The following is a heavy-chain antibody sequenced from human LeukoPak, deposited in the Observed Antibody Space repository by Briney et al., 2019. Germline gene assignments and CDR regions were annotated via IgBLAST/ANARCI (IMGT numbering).Heavy chain of an antibody. J-gene: IGHJ5*02. D-gene: IGHD3-16*01. V-gene: IGHV3-30*02. CDR3: AKGDKMLTWRRTYNRFDP. CDR1: GSTFSSYG. Sequence: GGSLRLSCAASGSTFSSYGMHWVRQAPGKGLDWVAFIHHDGSNKYYADSVRGRFTISRDNSKNTLYLQMNSLRAEDTAVYFCAKGDKMLTWRRTYNRFDPWGRGTLVTVSS. CDR2: IHHDGSNK.